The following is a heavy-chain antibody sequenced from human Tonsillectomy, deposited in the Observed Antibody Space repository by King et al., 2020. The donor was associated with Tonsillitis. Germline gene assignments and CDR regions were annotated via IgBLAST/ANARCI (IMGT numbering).Heavy chain of an antibody. V-gene: IGHV3-30-3*01. J-gene: IGHJ4*02. Sequence: VQLVESGGGVVQPGRSLRLSCAASGFTFSSYAMHWVRQAPGKGLEWVAVISYDESNKYYTDSVRGRFTISRDNSKNTLYLRMNSLRAEDTAVYYCATDQSPGDCTGYLNYWGQGTLVTVSS. CDR1: GFTFSSYA. CDR3: ATDQSPGDCTGYLNY. CDR2: ISYDESNK. D-gene: IGHD2-8*02.